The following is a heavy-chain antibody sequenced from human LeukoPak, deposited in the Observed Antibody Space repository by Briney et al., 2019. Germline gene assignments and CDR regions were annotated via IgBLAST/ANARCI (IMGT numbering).Heavy chain of an antibody. Sequence: GGSLRLSCAASGFTFSSYAMHWVRQAPGKGLEWVAVISYDGSNKYYADSVKGRFTISRDNSKNTLYLQMNSLRAEDTAVYYCAKDLGIVGATSPDYWGQGTLVTVSS. V-gene: IGHV3-30*04. D-gene: IGHD1-26*01. CDR2: ISYDGSNK. CDR1: GFTFSSYA. J-gene: IGHJ4*02. CDR3: AKDLGIVGATSPDY.